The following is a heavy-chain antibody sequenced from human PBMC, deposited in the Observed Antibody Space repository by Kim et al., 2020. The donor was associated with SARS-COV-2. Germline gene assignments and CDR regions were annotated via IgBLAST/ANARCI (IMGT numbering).Heavy chain of an antibody. Sequence: GGSLRLSCAAPGFTFSSYAMNWVRQAPGKGLEWVSAISGSSGSTYYADSVKGRFTISRDNFKNTLYLQMNSLRAEDTAVYYCAKDQRLLWFGELSYYYYGMDVWGQATTVTDSS. V-gene: IGHV3-23*01. J-gene: IGHJ6*02. CDR3: AKDQRLLWFGELSYYYYGMDV. CDR1: GFTFSSYA. D-gene: IGHD3-10*01. CDR2: ISGSSGST.